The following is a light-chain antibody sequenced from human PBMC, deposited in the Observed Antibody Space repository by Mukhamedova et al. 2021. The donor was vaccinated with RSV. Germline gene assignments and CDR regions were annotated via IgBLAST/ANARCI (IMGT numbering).Light chain of an antibody. V-gene: IGLV1-51*01. Sequence: SNIETNYVSWYQQLPGAAPRLLIFDNDKRPPGIPDRFSGSRSVTSATLGITALHTGAEADYYCGTWDSTLTAPVCGGGTKLTVL. J-gene: IGLJ2*01. CDR2: DND. CDR3: GTWDSTLTAPV. CDR1: SNIETNY.